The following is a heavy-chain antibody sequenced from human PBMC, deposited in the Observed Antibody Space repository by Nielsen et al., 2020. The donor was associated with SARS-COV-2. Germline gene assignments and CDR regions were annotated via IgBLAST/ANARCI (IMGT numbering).Heavy chain of an antibody. CDR2: ISYDGTSD. J-gene: IGHJ4*02. CDR1: GFTFSSYG. CDR3: AKNYNDGYTSGWYFDY. D-gene: IGHD6-19*01. Sequence: GESLKISCAAPGFTFSSYGMHWVRQAPGKGLEWVAGISYDGTSDYYADSVKGRFTISRDNSENTLYLQMNSLKPEDTAVYSCAKNYNDGYTSGWYFDYWGQGTRVTVSS. V-gene: IGHV3-30*18.